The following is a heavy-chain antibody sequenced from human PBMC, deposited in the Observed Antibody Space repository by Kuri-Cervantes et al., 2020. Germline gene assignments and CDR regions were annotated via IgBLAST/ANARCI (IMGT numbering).Heavy chain of an antibody. CDR1: GGSISSYSYY. Sequence: SETLSLTCTVSGGSISSYSYYWGWIRQPPGKGPEWIGSVYYSGSTYYNPSLKSRVTISVDTSKNQFSLKLSSVTAADTAVYYCARHVEGGYDILTGYYGYYYYMDVWGKGTTVTVSS. D-gene: IGHD3-9*01. J-gene: IGHJ6*03. V-gene: IGHV4-39*01. CDR3: ARHVEGGYDILTGYYGYYYYMDV. CDR2: VYYSGST.